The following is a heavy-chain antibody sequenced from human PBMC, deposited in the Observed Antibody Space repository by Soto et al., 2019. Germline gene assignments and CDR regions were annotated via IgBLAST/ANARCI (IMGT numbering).Heavy chain of an antibody. CDR3: AWTYDPADY. CDR2: ITPSGRFI. D-gene: IGHD3-22*01. Sequence: ESGGGLVKPGGSLRLSCAASGISFSDYHMNWVRQAPGKGLEWVASITPSGRFINYADSVEGRFFISRDNTKNSLFLQMNSLRGEDTAVYHCAWTYDPADYWGQGTLVVVSS. V-gene: IGHV3-21*01. J-gene: IGHJ4*02. CDR1: GISFSDYH.